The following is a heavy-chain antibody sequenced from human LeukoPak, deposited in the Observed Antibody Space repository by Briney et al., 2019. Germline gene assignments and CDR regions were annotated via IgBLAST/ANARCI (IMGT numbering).Heavy chain of an antibody. CDR2: IYYSGST. D-gene: IGHD3-16*01. CDR3: ARRRGDNKTYYFDY. CDR1: GGSIRSDDYY. Sequence: SSETLSLTCTVSGGSIRSDDYYWSWIRQPPEGGLEWIGYIYYSGSTYYNPSLRSRLSISVDTSKNQFSLKLSSVTAADTAVYYCARRRGDNKTYYFDYWGQGTLVTVSS. J-gene: IGHJ4*02. V-gene: IGHV4-30-4*01.